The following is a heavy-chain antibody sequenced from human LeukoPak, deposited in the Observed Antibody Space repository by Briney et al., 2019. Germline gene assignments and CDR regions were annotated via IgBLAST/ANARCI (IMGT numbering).Heavy chain of an antibody. V-gene: IGHV4-34*01. CDR2: INHSGST. J-gene: IGHJ4*02. Sequence: PSETLSLTCAVYGGSFSGYYWSWIRQPPGKGLEWIGEINHSGSTNYNPSLKSRVTISVDTSKNQFSLKLSSVTAADTAVYYCARRVPGIAAAGTARTYYFDYWGQGTLVTVSS. D-gene: IGHD6-13*01. CDR3: ARRVPGIAAAGTARTYYFDY. CDR1: GGSFSGYY.